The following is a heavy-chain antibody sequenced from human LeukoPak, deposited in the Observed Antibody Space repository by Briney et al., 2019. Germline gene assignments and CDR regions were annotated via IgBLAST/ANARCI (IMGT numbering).Heavy chain of an antibody. Sequence: ASVKVSCKASGYTFTGYYMHWVRQAPGPGLEWMGWINPNSGGTNYAQKFQGGVTMTRDTSISTAYMELSRLRSDDTAVYYCARSNEDIVVVVAATGDAFDIWGQGTMVTVSS. J-gene: IGHJ3*02. CDR3: ARSNEDIVVVVAATGDAFDI. CDR2: INPNSGGT. D-gene: IGHD2-15*01. V-gene: IGHV1-2*02. CDR1: GYTFTGYY.